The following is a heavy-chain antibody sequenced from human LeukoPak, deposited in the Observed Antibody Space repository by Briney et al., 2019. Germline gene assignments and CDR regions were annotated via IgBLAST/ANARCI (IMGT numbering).Heavy chain of an antibody. CDR2: FSGSGGST. CDR1: GFTFSSYA. Sequence: GGSLRLSCAASGFTFSSYAMSWVRQAPGKGLEWVSGFSGSGGSTYYADSVKGRFTISRDYSKNTLYLQMNSLRAEGTAVYYCAKDEAEAGTVNGMDVWGQGTTVTVSS. V-gene: IGHV3-23*01. J-gene: IGHJ6*02. CDR3: AKDEAEAGTVNGMDV. D-gene: IGHD6-19*01.